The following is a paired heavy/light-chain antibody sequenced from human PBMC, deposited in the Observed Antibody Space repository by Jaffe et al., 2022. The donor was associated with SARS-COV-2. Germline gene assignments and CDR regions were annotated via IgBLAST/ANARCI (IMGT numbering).Heavy chain of an antibody. Sequence: QARLVESGGGVVQPGESLRLSCAASGFTFRSHGMHWVRQAPGKGLEWVAVIWYDGSNKYYTDSVKGRFTISRDNSENMLRLQMNSLRVEDTAVYYCVRWGDDKVMDVWGQGTTVTVSS. CDR1: GFTFRSHG. J-gene: IGHJ6*02. V-gene: IGHV3-33*01. CDR3: VRWGDDKVMDV. CDR2: IWYDGSNK. D-gene: IGHD3-10*01.
Light chain of an antibody. CDR2: KVS. CDR3: MQPTQFPHT. Sequence: DIVMTQTPLSSRATLGQPASISCRSSESLVHSDGITYLNWLHQRPGQPPRLLIYKVSQRFSGVPDRFSGSGAGTDFTLKISRVEAEDVGVYYCMQPTQFPHTFGQGTKLEIK. V-gene: IGKV2-24*01. J-gene: IGKJ2*01. CDR1: ESLVHSDGITY.